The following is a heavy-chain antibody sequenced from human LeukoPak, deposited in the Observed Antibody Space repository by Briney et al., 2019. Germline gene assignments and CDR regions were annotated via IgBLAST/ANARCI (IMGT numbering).Heavy chain of an antibody. CDR3: ARHTRSGWKAGFGY. J-gene: IGHJ1*01. D-gene: IGHD6-19*01. Sequence: SETLSLTCSVSGGSIITGSYYWGWIRQPPGKGLEWIVSVYYSGNTYYNPSLKSRVTTSVDTSKNQFSLKLSSLTAADTAVYYCARHTRSGWKAGFGYWGQGTLVTVSS. CDR1: GGSIITGSYY. CDR2: VYYSGNT. V-gene: IGHV4-39*01.